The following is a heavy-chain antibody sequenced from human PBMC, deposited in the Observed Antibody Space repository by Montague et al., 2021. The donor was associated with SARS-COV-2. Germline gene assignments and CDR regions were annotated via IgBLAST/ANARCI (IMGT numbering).Heavy chain of an antibody. J-gene: IGHJ4*02. CDR1: GGSISRYY. Sequence: SETLSLTCTVSGGSISRYYWSWIRQPPGKGLEWIGYIYCSGSTNYNPSLKSRVTISVDTSKNQFSLKLSSVTAADTAVYYCARGTEDISDSPVVDYWGQGTLVTVSS. CDR3: ARGTEDISDSPVVDY. D-gene: IGHD2-15*01. CDR2: IYCSGST. V-gene: IGHV4-59*01.